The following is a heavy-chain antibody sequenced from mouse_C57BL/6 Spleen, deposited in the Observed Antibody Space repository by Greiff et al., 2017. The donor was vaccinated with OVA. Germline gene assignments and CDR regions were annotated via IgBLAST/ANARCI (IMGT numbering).Heavy chain of an antibody. Sequence: VQLQQSGPELVKPGASVKISCKASGYTFTDYYMNWVKQSHGKSLEWIGDINPNNGGTSYNQKFKGKATLTVDKSSSTAYMELRSLTSEDSAVYYCARHDYGSFAYWGQGTLVTVSA. CDR3: ARHDYGSFAY. CDR1: GYTFTDYY. V-gene: IGHV1-26*01. D-gene: IGHD2-4*01. J-gene: IGHJ3*01. CDR2: INPNNGGT.